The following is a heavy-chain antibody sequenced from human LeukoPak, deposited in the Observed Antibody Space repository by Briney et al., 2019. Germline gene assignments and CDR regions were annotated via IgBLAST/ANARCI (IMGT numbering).Heavy chain of an antibody. J-gene: IGHJ4*02. Sequence: GGSLRLSCAASGFTVSSNFMSWVRQAPGKGLEWVSVIHSGGTTYYADSVKGRFTISRDSSKNTLYLQMNTLRVEDTAVYYCARGVSSGWYYFDFWGQGTLVTVS. D-gene: IGHD6-19*01. CDR3: ARGVSSGWYYFDF. CDR1: GFTVSSNF. V-gene: IGHV3-66*01. CDR2: IHSGGTT.